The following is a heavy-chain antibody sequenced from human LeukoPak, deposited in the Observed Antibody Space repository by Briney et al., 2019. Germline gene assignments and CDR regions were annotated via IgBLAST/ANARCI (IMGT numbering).Heavy chain of an antibody. D-gene: IGHD3-22*01. Sequence: ASVKVSCKASGYTFTSYYMHWVRQAPGQGLEWMGIINPSGGSTSYAQKFQGRVTMTRDTSTSTVYMELSSLRSEDTAVYYCAREFTRYYYDSSGYYYPGYFDYWGQGTLVTVFS. CDR1: GYTFTSYY. CDR2: INPSGGST. CDR3: AREFTRYYYDSSGYYYPGYFDY. J-gene: IGHJ4*02. V-gene: IGHV1-46*01.